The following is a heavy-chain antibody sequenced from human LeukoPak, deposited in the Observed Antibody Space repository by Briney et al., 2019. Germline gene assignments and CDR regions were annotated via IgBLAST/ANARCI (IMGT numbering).Heavy chain of an antibody. CDR3: STGSGHAFDI. J-gene: IGHJ3*02. CDR2: INSDGSSA. V-gene: IGHV3-74*01. CDR1: GFTFSSYW. D-gene: IGHD3-10*01. Sequence: GGSLRLSCAASGFTFSSYWMHWVRQVPGKGLVWVSRINSDGSSASYADSVKGRFTISRDNAKNTLYVQMSSLRAEDTAVYYCSTGSGHAFDIWGRGTMVTVSS.